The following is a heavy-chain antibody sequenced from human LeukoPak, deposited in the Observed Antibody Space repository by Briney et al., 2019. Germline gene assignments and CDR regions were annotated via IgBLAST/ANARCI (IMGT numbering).Heavy chain of an antibody. Sequence: SQTLSLTCTVSGGSISSGDYYWSWIRQPPGKGLEWIGYIYYSGSTYYNPSLKSRVTISVDTSKNQFSLKLSSVTAADTAVCYCARGLGGSERFDYWGQGTLVTVSS. V-gene: IGHV4-30-4*08. CDR2: IYYSGST. CDR3: ARGLGGSERFDY. CDR1: GGSISSGDYY. J-gene: IGHJ4*02. D-gene: IGHD1-26*01.